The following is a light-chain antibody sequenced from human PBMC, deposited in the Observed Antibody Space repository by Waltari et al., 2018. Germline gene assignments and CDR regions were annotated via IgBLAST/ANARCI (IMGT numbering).Light chain of an antibody. V-gene: IGLV2-8*01. J-gene: IGLJ2*01. Sequence: QSAMTQSPSASGSPGPSVTIFGTGTSSDLGCYTYGSWYQQHPGKAPKLMIYEVSKRPSGVPDRFSGSKSGNTASLTVSGLQAEDEADYYCSSYAHNSIVIFGGGTKLTVL. CDR3: SSYAHNSIVI. CDR1: SSDLGCYTY. CDR2: EVS.